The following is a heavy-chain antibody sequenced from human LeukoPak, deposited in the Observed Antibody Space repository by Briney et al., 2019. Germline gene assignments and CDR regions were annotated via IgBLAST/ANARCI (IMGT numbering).Heavy chain of an antibody. J-gene: IGHJ6*02. D-gene: IGHD2-15*01. CDR1: GFTFDDYG. V-gene: IGHV3-20*01. CDR2: INWNGGST. Sequence: PGGSLRLSCAASGFTFDDYGMSWVRQAPGKGLEWVSGINWNGGSTGYADSVKGRFTISRDNAKNSLYLQMNSLRAEDTALYHCARMGCSGGSCYGPGYYYGMDVWGQGTLVTVSS. CDR3: ARMGCSGGSCYGPGYYYGMDV.